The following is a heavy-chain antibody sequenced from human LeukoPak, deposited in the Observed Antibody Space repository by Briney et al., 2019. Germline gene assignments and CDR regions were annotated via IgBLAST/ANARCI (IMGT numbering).Heavy chain of an antibody. D-gene: IGHD6-19*01. CDR1: GFTFSRYW. Sequence: PGGSLRLACAASGFTFSRYWLSWVRQATGKGLEWVANLNQDGSEKYYVDSVKGLFTISRDNANNSLYLQMNGLRPEDTAVYYCAGAAYSGWPYWGQGALVTVSS. CDR3: AGAAYSGWPY. CDR2: LNQDGSEK. J-gene: IGHJ4*02. V-gene: IGHV3-7*01.